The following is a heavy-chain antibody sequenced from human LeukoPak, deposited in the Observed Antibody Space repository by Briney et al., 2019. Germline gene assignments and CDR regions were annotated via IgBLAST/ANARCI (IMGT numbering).Heavy chain of an antibody. V-gene: IGHV3-64*01. CDR2: IRSKGGST. CDR1: GFTFSSYA. J-gene: IGHJ4*02. CDR3: ARGRDGWYFDY. Sequence: TGGSLRLSCAASGFTFSSYAMHWVRQAPGKGLEYVSAIRSKGGSTYYANSVKGRFTISRDNSKNTLYLQMGSLRAEDMAVYYCARGRDGWYFDYWGQGTLVSVSS. D-gene: IGHD2-15*01.